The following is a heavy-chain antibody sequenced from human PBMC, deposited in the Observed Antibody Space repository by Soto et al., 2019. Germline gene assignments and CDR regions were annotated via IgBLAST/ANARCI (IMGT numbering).Heavy chain of an antibody. CDR2: IDPGSGNP. D-gene: IGHD2-8*01. CDR1: GYTLTNYA. CDR3: TRHLNGGNPFDY. V-gene: IGHV1-3*01. Sequence: QVQLVQSGAEVKKPGASVRVSCKASGYTLTNYAIHWVRQAAGQRLEWLAWIDPGSGNPTYSQKFQGRITVSRDNSASTFYMDLSSLTSEDTAVYFCTRHLNGGNPFDYWVQVTLVTVSS. J-gene: IGHJ4*02.